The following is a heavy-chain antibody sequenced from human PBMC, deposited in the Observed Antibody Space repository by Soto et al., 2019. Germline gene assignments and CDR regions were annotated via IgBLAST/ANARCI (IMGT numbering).Heavy chain of an antibody. CDR3: ARVRYSSSWYGYNWFDP. Sequence: SVNVSCKASGGTFSSYAISWVRQAPRQGLEWMGGIIPIFGTANYAQKFQGRVTITADKSTSTANMELSSLRSEDTAVYYCARVRYSSSWYGYNWFDPWGQGTLVTVSS. V-gene: IGHV1-69*06. D-gene: IGHD6-13*01. J-gene: IGHJ5*02. CDR1: GGTFSSYA. CDR2: IIPIFGTA.